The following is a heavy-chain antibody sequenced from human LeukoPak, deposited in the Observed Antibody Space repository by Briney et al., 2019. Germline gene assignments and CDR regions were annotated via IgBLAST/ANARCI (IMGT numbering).Heavy chain of an antibody. J-gene: IGHJ3*02. D-gene: IGHD3-16*02. CDR3: ARVRGNGYDFVWGSYRVRAFDI. Sequence: ETPCLTCTVSLGSISSYYWRWVRQPPGKGLEWIGYIYYSGSANYNPSLKSRVTIPVQTTKHQSSPTLSSVAAADTAVYYCARVRGNGYDFVWGSYRVRAFDIWGQGGMVAVSS. CDR1: LGSISSYY. CDR2: IYYSGSA. V-gene: IGHV4-59*01.